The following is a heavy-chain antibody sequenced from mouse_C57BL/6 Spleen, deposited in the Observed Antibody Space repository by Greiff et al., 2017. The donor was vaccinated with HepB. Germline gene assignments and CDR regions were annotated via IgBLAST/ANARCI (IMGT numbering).Heavy chain of an antibody. V-gene: IGHV14-3*01. Sequence: EVMLVESVAELVRPGASVKLSCTASGFNIKNTYMHWVKQRPEQGLEWIGRIDPANGNTKYAPKFQGKATITADTSSNTAYLQLSSLTSEDTAIYYCARLGYYGSGGYFDYWGQGTTLTVSS. CDR3: ARLGYYGSGGYFDY. D-gene: IGHD1-1*01. J-gene: IGHJ2*01. CDR1: GFNIKNTY. CDR2: IDPANGNT.